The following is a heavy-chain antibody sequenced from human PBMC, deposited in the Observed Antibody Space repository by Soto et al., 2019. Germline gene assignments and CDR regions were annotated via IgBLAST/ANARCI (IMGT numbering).Heavy chain of an antibody. CDR2: IYPGDSDS. CDR3: AKHEGYCSTTTCSNFDY. J-gene: IGHJ4*02. V-gene: IGHV5-51*01. D-gene: IGHD2-2*01. CDR1: GFTFTSHW. Sequence: GESLKISFKGSGFTFTSHWIAWVRQMPGKGLEWMGIIYPGDSDSSYSPSFQGQVTISADKSINTAYLHWSSLKASDTAIYYCAKHEGYCSTTTCSNFDYWGQGTLVTVSS.